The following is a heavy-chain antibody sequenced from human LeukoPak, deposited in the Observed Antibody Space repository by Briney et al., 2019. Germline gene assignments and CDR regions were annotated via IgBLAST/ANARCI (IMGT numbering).Heavy chain of an antibody. CDR1: GGSISSGGYY. V-gene: IGHV4-31*03. J-gene: IGHJ5*02. Sequence: SQTLSLTCTVSGGSISSGGYYWSWIRQHPGKGLEWIGYIYYSGSTYYNPSLKSRVTISVDTSKNQFSLKLSSVTAADTAVYYCVRDRVVVRGGGKWFDPWGQGTLVTVSS. D-gene: IGHD3-10*01. CDR2: IYYSGST. CDR3: VRDRVVVRGGGKWFDP.